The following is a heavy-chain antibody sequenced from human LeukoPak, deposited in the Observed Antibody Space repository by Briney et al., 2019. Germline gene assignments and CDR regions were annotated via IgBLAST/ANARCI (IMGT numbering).Heavy chain of an antibody. CDR2: ISGSGGST. D-gene: IGHD4-17*01. Sequence: GGSLRLSCAASGFTFSSYAMSWVRQAPGKGLEWVSAISGSGGSTYYADPVKGRFTISRDNSKNTLYLQMNSLRAEDTAVYYCAKDLTSGDYVTWGQGTLVTVSS. V-gene: IGHV3-23*01. CDR3: AKDLTSGDYVT. CDR1: GFTFSSYA. J-gene: IGHJ4*02.